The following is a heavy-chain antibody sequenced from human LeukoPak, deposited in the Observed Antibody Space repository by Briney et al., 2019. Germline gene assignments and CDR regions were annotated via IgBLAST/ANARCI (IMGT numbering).Heavy chain of an antibody. CDR2: IYYIVST. J-gene: IGHJ6*02. V-gene: IGHV4-59*01. CDR1: GGSLSSYY. CDR3: ARGAAVAGTGLSSQQYYHGMDV. D-gene: IGHD6-19*01. Sequence: SETLSLTCTVSGGSLSSYYWSWIRQPPGKGVEWIGYIYYIVSTNYNPSLQSRVTISIDTSKNQFSLKLSSVIAADTAVYYCARGAAVAGTGLSSQQYYHGMDVWGQGTTVTVSS.